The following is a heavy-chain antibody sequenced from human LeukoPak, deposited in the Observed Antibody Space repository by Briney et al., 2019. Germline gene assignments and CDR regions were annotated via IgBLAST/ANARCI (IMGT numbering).Heavy chain of an antibody. CDR3: AGVLGRLAADAFDI. V-gene: IGHV4-30-4*08. J-gene: IGHJ3*02. Sequence: SQTLSLTCTVSGGSISSGDYYWSCIRQPPGKGLEWIGYIYYSGSTHYNPSLKSRVTISIDTSKNQFSLKLSSVTAADTAVYYCAGVLGRLAADAFDIWGQGTTVTVSS. CDR1: GGSISSGDYY. D-gene: IGHD2-15*01. CDR2: IYYSGST.